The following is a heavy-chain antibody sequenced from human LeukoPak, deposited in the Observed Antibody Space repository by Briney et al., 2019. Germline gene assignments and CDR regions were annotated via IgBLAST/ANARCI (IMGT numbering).Heavy chain of an antibody. CDR1: GFTFSSYS. CDR3: TTGIRGD. CDR2: LKSDGSST. Sequence: GGSLRLSCAASGFTFSSYSMHWVRQAPGKGLMWVSRLKSDGSSTGYAGSVKGRFTISRDHAKNTLFLQMNSLKTEDTAVYYCTTGIRGDCGQGTLVTVSS. J-gene: IGHJ4*02. V-gene: IGHV3-74*01.